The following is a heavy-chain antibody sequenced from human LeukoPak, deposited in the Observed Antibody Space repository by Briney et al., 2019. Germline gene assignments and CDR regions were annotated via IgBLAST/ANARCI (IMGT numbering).Heavy chain of an antibody. Sequence: GGSLRLSCAASGFTVSCNYMSWVRQAPGKGLEWVSVIYSGGSTYYADSVKGRFTISRDNSKNTLYLQMNSLRAEDTAVYYCARDYKGNYFDYWGQGTLVTVSS. D-gene: IGHD3-10*01. CDR2: IYSGGST. J-gene: IGHJ4*02. V-gene: IGHV3-53*01. CDR1: GFTVSCNY. CDR3: ARDYKGNYFDY.